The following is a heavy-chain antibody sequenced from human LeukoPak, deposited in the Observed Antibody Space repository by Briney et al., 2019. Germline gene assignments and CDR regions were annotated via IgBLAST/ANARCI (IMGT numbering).Heavy chain of an antibody. CDR1: GFTFSDYY. CDR2: ISSGGSTI. J-gene: IGHJ4*02. Sequence: GGSLRLSCAASGFTFSDYYMSWIRQAPGKGLEWVSYISSGGSTIYYADSVKGRFTISRDNAKKSLYLQMNSLRAEDTAVYYCASGRYGDYHFDYWGQGTLVTVSS. D-gene: IGHD4-17*01. V-gene: IGHV3-11*01. CDR3: ASGRYGDYHFDY.